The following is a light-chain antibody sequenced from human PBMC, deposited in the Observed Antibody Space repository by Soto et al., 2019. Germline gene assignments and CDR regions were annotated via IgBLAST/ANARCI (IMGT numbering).Light chain of an antibody. CDR2: EVS. CDR3: SSYAGSNNFVL. J-gene: IGLJ2*01. CDR1: SSDVGGYNY. V-gene: IGLV2-14*01. Sequence: QSALTQPASVSGSPGQSITISCTGTSSDVGGYNYVSWYQQHPGKAPKLIIYEVSNRPSGVSNRFSGSKSGNTASLTISGLQAEDEADYYCSSYAGSNNFVLFGGGTKLTVL.